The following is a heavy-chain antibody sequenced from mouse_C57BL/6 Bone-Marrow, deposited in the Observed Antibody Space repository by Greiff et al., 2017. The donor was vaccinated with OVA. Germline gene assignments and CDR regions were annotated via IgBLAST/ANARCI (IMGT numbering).Heavy chain of an antibody. V-gene: IGHV5-12*01. J-gene: IGHJ2*01. Sequence: EVKLVESGGGLVQPGGSLKLSCAASGFTFSDYYMYWVRQTPEKRLEWVAYISNGGGSTYYPDTVKGRFTISSDNAKNTLYLQMSRLKSEDTAMYYCAREVIYYDYVYFDYWGQGTTLTVSS. CDR3: AREVIYYDYVYFDY. CDR2: ISNGGGST. D-gene: IGHD2-4*01. CDR1: GFTFSDYY.